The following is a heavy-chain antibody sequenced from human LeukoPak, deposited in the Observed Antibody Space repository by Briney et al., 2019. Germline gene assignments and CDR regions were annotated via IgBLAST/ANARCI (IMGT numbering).Heavy chain of an antibody. V-gene: IGHV1-69*13. J-gene: IGHJ5*02. CDR2: IIPIFGTA. CDR3: AREGLAIEIVGATNWFDP. D-gene: IGHD1-26*01. Sequence: GASVTVSCKASGGTFSSYAISWVRQAPGQGLEWMGGIIPIFGTANYAQKFQGRVTITADESTSTAYMELSSLRSEDTAVYYCAREGLAIEIVGATNWFDPWGQGTLVTVSS. CDR1: GGTFSSYA.